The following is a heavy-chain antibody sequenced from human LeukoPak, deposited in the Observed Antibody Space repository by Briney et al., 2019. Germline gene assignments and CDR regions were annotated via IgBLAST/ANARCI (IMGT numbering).Heavy chain of an antibody. CDR3: AAGQQWLVYDY. J-gene: IGHJ4*02. CDR1: GGSISSYY. CDR2: LSYSGST. V-gene: IGHV4-59*01. Sequence: PSETLSLTCTVSGGSISSYYWSWIRQPPGKGLEWIGHLSYSGSTNYNPSLKSRVTISFDTSKRQFSLNLRSVTAADTAVYYCAAGQQWLVYDYWGQGTLVTVSS. D-gene: IGHD6-19*01.